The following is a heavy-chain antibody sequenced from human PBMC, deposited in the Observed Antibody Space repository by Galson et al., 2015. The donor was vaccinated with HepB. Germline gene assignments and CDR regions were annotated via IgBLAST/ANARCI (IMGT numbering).Heavy chain of an antibody. V-gene: IGHV3-66*01. Sequence: ALRLSCAGSGFTVSSNYMNGFGQAPGEGQEWVSVIYGGGSTHYAHPVRGRFTLPIDNSKNKLYLEMNSLSDEDTALYYCARDRGDCNQDHWGQGTVVTVSS. CDR3: ARDRGDCNQDH. D-gene: IGHD2-21*02. CDR1: GFTVSSNY. J-gene: IGHJ4*02. CDR2: IYGGGST.